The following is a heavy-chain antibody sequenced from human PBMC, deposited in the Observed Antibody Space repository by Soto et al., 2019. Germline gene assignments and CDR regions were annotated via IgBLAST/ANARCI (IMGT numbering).Heavy chain of an antibody. V-gene: IGHV2-5*02. J-gene: IGHJ5*02. CDR2: IYWDDDK. Sequence: QITLKESGPTLVKPTQTLTLTCTFSGFSLSTSGVTVGWIRQPPGKALEWLGLIYWDDDKRYSPSLKSRLTITKDTSKNQVVLTMTNMDPVDTATYYCAHRAGAAPWNWFDPWGQGTLVTVSS. CDR1: GFSLSTSGVT. CDR3: AHRAGAAPWNWFDP. D-gene: IGHD2-15*01.